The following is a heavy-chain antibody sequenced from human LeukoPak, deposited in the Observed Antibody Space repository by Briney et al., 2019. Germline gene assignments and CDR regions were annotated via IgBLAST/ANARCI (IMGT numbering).Heavy chain of an antibody. Sequence: GASVKVSCTVSGYTLTELSMHWVRQAPGKGLEWMGGFDPEDGETIYAQKFQGRVTMTEDTSTDTAYMELSSLRSEDTVVYYCARSVPYCSGGSCYSLRNYYYYDMDVWGQGTTVTVSS. CDR2: FDPEDGET. V-gene: IGHV1-24*01. CDR3: ARSVPYCSGGSCYSLRNYYYYDMDV. CDR1: GYTLTELS. D-gene: IGHD2-15*01. J-gene: IGHJ6*02.